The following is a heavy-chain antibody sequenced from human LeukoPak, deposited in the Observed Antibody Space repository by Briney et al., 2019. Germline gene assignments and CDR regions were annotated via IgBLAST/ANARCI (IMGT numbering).Heavy chain of an antibody. CDR1: GFTFSSYS. CDR2: ISSSSSAI. CDR3: ARGIAVAGPFDY. D-gene: IGHD6-19*01. Sequence: GGSLRLSCAASGFTFSSYSINWVRQAPGKGLEWVSYISSSSSAIYYADSVKGRFTISRDNAKNSLYPQMNSLRAEDTAVYYCARGIAVAGPFDYWGQGTLVTVSS. V-gene: IGHV3-48*01. J-gene: IGHJ4*02.